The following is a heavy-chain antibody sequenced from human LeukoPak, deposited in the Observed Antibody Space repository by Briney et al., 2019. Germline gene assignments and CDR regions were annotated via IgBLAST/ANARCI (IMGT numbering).Heavy chain of an antibody. Sequence: GGSLRLSCTASGFNFDDYAMIWFRQAPGKGPEWVGFIRSKAYGGTREYAASVKGRFTISRDDSKSIAYLQMNSLTTEDTAMYYCTRDLTFGELLSNLFDYWGQGTQVTVSS. CDR1: GFNFDDYA. V-gene: IGHV3-49*03. CDR2: IRSKAYGGTR. J-gene: IGHJ4*02. CDR3: TRDLTFGELLSNLFDY. D-gene: IGHD3-10*01.